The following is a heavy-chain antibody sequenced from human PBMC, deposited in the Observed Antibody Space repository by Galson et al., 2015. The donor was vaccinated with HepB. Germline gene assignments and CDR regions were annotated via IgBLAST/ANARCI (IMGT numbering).Heavy chain of an antibody. J-gene: IGHJ4*02. CDR2: ISSDGRIT. CDR1: GFTFGSYW. Sequence: SLRLSCAASGFTFGSYWMHWVRQAPGKGLVWVSRISSDGRITNYADSVKGRFTISRDNSKNTLYLQMNSLRAEDTAVYYCAKDQLGGTDYFDYWGQGTLVTVSS. V-gene: IGHV3-74*01. CDR3: AKDQLGGTDYFDY. D-gene: IGHD1-1*01.